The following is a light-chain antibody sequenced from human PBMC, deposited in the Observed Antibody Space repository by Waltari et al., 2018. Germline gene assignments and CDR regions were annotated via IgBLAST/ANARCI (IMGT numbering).Light chain of an antibody. J-gene: IGLJ2*01. Sequence: QSVLTQPPSASGTPGQMVTMSCSGSHSNIGKNPINWYQQLPGTAPKLVIYSDKQRPSGVPARCSGSASGASASLAIRGLQSDDEADYYCATWDDSLNGVLFGGGTKLTVL. CDR2: SDK. CDR3: ATWDDSLNGVL. CDR1: HSNIGKNP. V-gene: IGLV1-44*01.